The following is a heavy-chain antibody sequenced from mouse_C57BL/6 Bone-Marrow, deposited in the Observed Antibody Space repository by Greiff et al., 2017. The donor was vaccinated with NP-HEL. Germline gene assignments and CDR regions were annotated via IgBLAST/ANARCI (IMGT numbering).Heavy chain of an antibody. D-gene: IGHD1-1*01. CDR1: GFTFSSYA. J-gene: IGHJ3*01. CDR2: ISSGGDYI. CDR3: TRTTTVVAPFAY. V-gene: IGHV5-9-1*02. Sequence: EVNLVESGEGLVKPGGSLKLSCAASGFTFSSYAMSWVRQTPEKRLEWVAYISSGGDYIYYADTVKGRFTISRDNARNTLYLQMSSLKSEDTAMYYCTRTTTVVAPFAYWGQGTLVTVSA.